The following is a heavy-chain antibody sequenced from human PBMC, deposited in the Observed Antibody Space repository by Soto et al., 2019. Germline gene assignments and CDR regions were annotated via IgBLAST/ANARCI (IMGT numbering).Heavy chain of an antibody. V-gene: IGHV3-23*01. J-gene: IGHJ6*03. CDR2: IRGSGGST. Sequence: GGSLRLSCAASGFTFSSYAMSWVRQAPGKGLEWVSAIRGSGGSTYYADSVKGRFTISRDNAKNTLYLQMNSLRAEDTAVYYCAREVRYCSSTSCPGPLYYYYYMDVWGKGTTVTVSS. CDR1: GFTFSSYA. D-gene: IGHD2-2*01. CDR3: AREVRYCSSTSCPGPLYYYYYMDV.